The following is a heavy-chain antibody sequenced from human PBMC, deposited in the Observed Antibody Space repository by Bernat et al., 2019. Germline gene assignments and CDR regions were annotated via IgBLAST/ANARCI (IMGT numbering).Heavy chain of an antibody. V-gene: IGHV1-8*01. CDR2: MNPNSGNT. Sequence: QVQLVQSGAEVKKPGASVKVSCKASGYIFTSYDINWVRQATGQGLEWMGWMNPNSGNTGYAQKFQGRVTMTRNTSISTAYMELSSLRSEDTAVYYCARSLGAERDLYYYGMDVWGQGTTVTVSS. J-gene: IGHJ6*02. CDR1: GYIFTSYD. D-gene: IGHD3-16*01. CDR3: ARSLGAERDLYYYGMDV.